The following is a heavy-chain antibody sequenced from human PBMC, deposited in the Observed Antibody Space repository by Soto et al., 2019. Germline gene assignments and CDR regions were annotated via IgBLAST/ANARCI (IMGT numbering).Heavy chain of an antibody. V-gene: IGHV4-34*01. J-gene: IGHJ6*03. CDR3: ARLVAGAARRYYYYMDV. CDR1: GGSFSGYY. D-gene: IGHD6-6*01. CDR2: INHSGST. Sequence: SETLSLTCAVYGGSFSGYYWSWIRQPPGKGLEWIGEINHSGSTNYNPSLKSRVTISVDTSKNQFSLKLSSVTAADTAVYYCARLVAGAARRYYYYMDVWGKGTTVTVSS.